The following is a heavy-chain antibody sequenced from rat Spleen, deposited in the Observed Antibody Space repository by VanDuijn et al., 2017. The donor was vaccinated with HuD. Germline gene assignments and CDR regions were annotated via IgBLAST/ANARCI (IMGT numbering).Heavy chain of an antibody. Sequence: EVQLVESGGGLVQPGRSLKLSCAASGFTFSNYYMAWVRQAPTKGLEWVAYISAGGDSTYCRDSVKGRFTISRDNAKSTLYLQMDSLRSEDTATYYCARRMPTSWYFDFWGPGTMVTVSS. CDR2: ISAGGDST. CDR1: GFTFSNYY. J-gene: IGHJ1*01. V-gene: IGHV5-27*01. CDR3: ARRMPTSWYFDF. D-gene: IGHD3-1*01.